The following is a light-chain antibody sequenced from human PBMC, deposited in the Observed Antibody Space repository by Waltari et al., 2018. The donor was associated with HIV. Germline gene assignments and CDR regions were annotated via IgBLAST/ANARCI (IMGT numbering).Light chain of an antibody. J-gene: IGKJ2*01. CDR1: QSISSW. CDR3: QQYNNYPYT. V-gene: IGKV1-5*03. CDR2: KAS. Sequence: DIPMTQSPSTLSASIGCRASITCRASQSISSWLTWYQLKPGKAPKLLIYKASSLESGVPSRFSGSGSGTEFSLTISSLQPDDFATYYCQQYNNYPYTFGQGTKLELK.